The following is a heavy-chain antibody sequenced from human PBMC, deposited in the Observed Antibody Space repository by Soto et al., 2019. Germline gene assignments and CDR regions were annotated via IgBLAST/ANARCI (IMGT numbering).Heavy chain of an antibody. Sequence: SETLSLTCTVSGGSISSYYWSWIRQPPGKGLEWIGYIYYSGSTNYNPSLKSRVTISVDTSKNQFSLKLSSVTAADTAVYYCARGYDSFDYWGQGTLVTVSS. D-gene: IGHD5-12*01. V-gene: IGHV4-59*01. CDR2: IYYSGST. CDR3: ARGYDSFDY. CDR1: GGSISSYY. J-gene: IGHJ4*02.